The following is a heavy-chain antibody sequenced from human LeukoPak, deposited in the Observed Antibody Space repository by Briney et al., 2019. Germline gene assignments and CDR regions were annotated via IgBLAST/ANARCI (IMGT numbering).Heavy chain of an antibody. Sequence: SRGTLRLSCAASGFTFTNHGMSWVRQALGKGLDWVSAITGSGDRRYYADSVKGRLTISRDNSKNTLYLQMNSLRAEDTALYYCAKDRMDPVNYWGQGTRVTVSS. CDR1: GFTFTNHG. CDR2: ITGSGDRR. CDR3: AKDRMDPVNY. J-gene: IGHJ4*02. V-gene: IGHV3-23*01. D-gene: IGHD5-18*01.